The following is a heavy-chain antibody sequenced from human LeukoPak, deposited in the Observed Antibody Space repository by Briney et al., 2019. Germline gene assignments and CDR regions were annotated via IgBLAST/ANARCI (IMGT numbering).Heavy chain of an antibody. D-gene: IGHD3-3*01. Sequence: GASVKVSCKASGYTFINYYMHWVRQAPGQGLEWMGIINPSGGSTSYAQKFQGRVTMTRDTSTSTVYMELSSLRSDDTAVYYCARVLRYDFWSAYYFDYWGQGTLVTVSS. CDR2: INPSGGST. V-gene: IGHV1-46*01. CDR1: GYTFINYY. CDR3: ARVLRYDFWSAYYFDY. J-gene: IGHJ4*02.